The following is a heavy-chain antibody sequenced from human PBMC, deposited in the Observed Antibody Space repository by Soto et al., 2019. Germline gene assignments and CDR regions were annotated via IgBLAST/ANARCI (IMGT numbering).Heavy chain of an antibody. CDR1: GGSISSGEYY. CDR2: ISYSGST. Sequence: PSETLSLTCTVSGGSISSGEYYWTWIRQPPGKGLEWIGYISYSGSTHYSPSLKSRVSITVDTSKNQFSLNLASVSAEDTAVYYCARGLYFDYWGQGTLVTVSS. CDR3: ARGLYFDY. V-gene: IGHV4-30-4*01. J-gene: IGHJ4*02.